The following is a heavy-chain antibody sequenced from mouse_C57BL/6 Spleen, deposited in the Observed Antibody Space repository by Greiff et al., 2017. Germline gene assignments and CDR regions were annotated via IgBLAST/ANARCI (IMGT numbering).Heavy chain of an antibody. D-gene: IGHD2-3*01. CDR3: ARSGMVMPYYFDY. V-gene: IGHV1-4*01. Sequence: VQLQQSGAELARPGASVKMSCKASGYTFTSYTMHWVKQRPGQGLEWIGYINPSSGYTKYNQKFKDKATLTADKSSSTAYMQLSSLTSEDSAVYYCARSGMVMPYYFDYWGQGTTLTVSS. CDR2: INPSSGYT. J-gene: IGHJ2*01. CDR1: GYTFTSYT.